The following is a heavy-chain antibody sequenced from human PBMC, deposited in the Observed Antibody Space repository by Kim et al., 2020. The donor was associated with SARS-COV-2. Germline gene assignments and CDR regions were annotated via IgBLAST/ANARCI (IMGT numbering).Heavy chain of an antibody. CDR2: ISYDGSNK. CDR3: AREAFGELFRSYYYYYYGMDV. CDR1: GFTFSSYA. Sequence: GGSLRLSCAASGFTFSSYAMHWVRQAPGKGLEWVAVISYDGSNKYYADSVKGRFTISRDNSKNTLYLQMNSLRAEDTAVYYCAREAFGELFRSYYYYYYGMDVWRQGTTVTVSS. D-gene: IGHD3-10*01. V-gene: IGHV3-30*04. J-gene: IGHJ6*02.